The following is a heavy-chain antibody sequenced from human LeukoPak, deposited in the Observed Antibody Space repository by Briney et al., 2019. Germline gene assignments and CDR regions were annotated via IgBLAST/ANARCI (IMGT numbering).Heavy chain of an antibody. CDR2: ISRSSTTI. D-gene: IGHD5-18*01. CDR1: GFTFSTYE. V-gene: IGHV3-48*01. CDR3: ARERGYSSSAFDI. Sequence: GGSLRLSCAASGFTFSTYEMNWVRQAPGKGLEWVSYISRSSTTIYYADSVKGRFTISRDNVKNSLYLQMNSLRAEDTALYYCARERGYSSSAFDIWGQGTMVTVSS. J-gene: IGHJ3*02.